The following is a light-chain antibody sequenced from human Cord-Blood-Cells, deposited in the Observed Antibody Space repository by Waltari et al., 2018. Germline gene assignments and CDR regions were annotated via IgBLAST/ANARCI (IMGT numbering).Light chain of an antibody. CDR2: AAS. J-gene: IGKJ1*01. CDR3: QQSYSTTWT. Sequence: DILMTQSPSSMSAPVVDRVTITCRASQSISSYLNWYQQKPGKAPKLLIYAASSLQSGVQSRFSGSGSGTDFTLTISSLQPEAFATYHCQQSYSTTWTCRQGTKVEIK. V-gene: IGKV1-39*01. CDR1: QSISSY.